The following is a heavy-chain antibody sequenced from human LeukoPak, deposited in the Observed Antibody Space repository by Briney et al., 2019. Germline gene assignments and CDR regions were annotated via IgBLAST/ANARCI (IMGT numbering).Heavy chain of an antibody. Sequence: ASVKVSCKASGYTFTTYGIFWVRQAPGRGLEWMGWINSYNGNTKYAQKFQGRVTMTTDTSTSTAYMELRSLRSDDTAIYYCARGAGGASSENWFDPWGQGTLVTVSS. D-gene: IGHD1-26*01. V-gene: IGHV1-18*01. CDR1: GYTFTTYG. CDR3: ARGAGGASSENWFDP. CDR2: INSYNGNT. J-gene: IGHJ5*02.